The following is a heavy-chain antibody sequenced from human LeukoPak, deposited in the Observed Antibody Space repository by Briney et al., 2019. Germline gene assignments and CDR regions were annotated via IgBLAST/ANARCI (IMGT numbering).Heavy chain of an antibody. V-gene: IGHV4-38-2*02. CDR2: ISHSGSP. D-gene: IGHD1-26*01. Sequence: SETLSLTCTVSGFCITIAYYWGWIRQPPGKGLEWIGTISHSGSPYYNLSLKSRVTISLDTSKNQFSLRLSSVTAADTAVYYCARGDRPWEFQHRGGKFDDWGQGTLVTVSS. J-gene: IGHJ4*02. CDR3: ARGDRPWEFQHRGGKFDD. CDR1: GFCITIAYY.